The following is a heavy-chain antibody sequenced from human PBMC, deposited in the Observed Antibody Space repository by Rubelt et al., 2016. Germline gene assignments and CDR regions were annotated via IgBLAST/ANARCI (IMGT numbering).Heavy chain of an antibody. D-gene: IGHD1-14*01. CDR1: GFTVSNYY. J-gene: IGHJ4*02. V-gene: IGHV3-66*01. CDR3: AKGNPHAH. CDR2: VYSGGRT. Sequence: EVQLVESGGGLVQPGGSLRLSCAASGFTVSNYYMTWVRQAPGEGLEWVSVVYSGGRTYYTDSVKGRFPISRDNSQNTGSLQMNSLRAEDTALYYCAKGNPHAHWGQGTLVTVSS.